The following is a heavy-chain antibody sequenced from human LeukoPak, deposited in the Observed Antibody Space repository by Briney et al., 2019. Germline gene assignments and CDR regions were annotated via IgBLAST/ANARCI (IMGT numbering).Heavy chain of an antibody. V-gene: IGHV4-34*01. Sequence: SETLSLTCAVYGGSFSGYYWSWIRQPPGKGLEWIGEINHSGSTNYNPSLKSRVTISVDTSKNQFSLKLNSVTAADTAVFYRARGDDWFDPWGQGTLVTVSS. J-gene: IGHJ5*02. D-gene: IGHD5-24*01. CDR1: GGSFSGYY. CDR3: ARGDDWFDP. CDR2: INHSGST.